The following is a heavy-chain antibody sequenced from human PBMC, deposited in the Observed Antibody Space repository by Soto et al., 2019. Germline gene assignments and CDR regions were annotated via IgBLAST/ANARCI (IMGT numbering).Heavy chain of an antibody. V-gene: IGHV5-10-1*01. J-gene: IGHJ5*02. CDR2: IDPSDSYT. CDR1: GYSFTSYW. CDR3: ARRTKAVYDILTEFDP. D-gene: IGHD3-9*01. Sequence: GESLKISCKGSGYSFTSYWISWVRQMPGKGLEWMGRIDPSDSYTSYSPSFQGHVTISADKSISTAYLQWSSLKASDTAMYYCARRTKAVYDILTEFDPWGQGTLVTVSS.